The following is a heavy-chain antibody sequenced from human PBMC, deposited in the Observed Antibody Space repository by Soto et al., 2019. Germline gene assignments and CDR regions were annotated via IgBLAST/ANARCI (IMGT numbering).Heavy chain of an antibody. D-gene: IGHD1-26*01. Sequence: GGSPRLSCAASGFTFSSYGMHWVRQAPGKGLEWVAVISYDGSNKYYADSVKGRFTISRDNSKNTLYLQMNSLRAEDTAVYYCAKGQWELGDYWGQGTLVTVSS. CDR1: GFTFSSYG. CDR2: ISYDGSNK. CDR3: AKGQWELGDY. J-gene: IGHJ4*02. V-gene: IGHV3-30*18.